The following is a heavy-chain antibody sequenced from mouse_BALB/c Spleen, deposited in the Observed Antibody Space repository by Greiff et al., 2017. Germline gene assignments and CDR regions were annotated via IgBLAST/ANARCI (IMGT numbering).Heavy chain of an antibody. CDR2: ISYSGST. V-gene: IGHV3-2*02. Sequence: EVQLQQSGPGLVKPSQSLSLTCTVTGYSITSDYAWNWIRQFPGNKLEWMGYISYSGSTSYNPSLKSRISITRDTSKNQFFLQLNSVTTEDTATYYCARGGYKLFAYWGQGTLVTVSA. CDR3: ARGGYKLFAY. CDR1: GYSITSDYA. D-gene: IGHD1-2*01. J-gene: IGHJ3*01.